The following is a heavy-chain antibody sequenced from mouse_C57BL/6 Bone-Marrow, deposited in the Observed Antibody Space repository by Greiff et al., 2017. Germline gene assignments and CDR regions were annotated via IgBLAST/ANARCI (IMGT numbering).Heavy chain of an antibody. Sequence: VQLKQSGEGLVKPGGSLKLSCAASGFTFSSYAMSWVRQTPEKRLEWVAYISSGGYYIYYADTVKGRFTISRDNARNTLYLQMSSLKSEDTAMYYCTRDPIYYYGSSYWYFDVWGTGTTVTVSS. D-gene: IGHD1-1*01. J-gene: IGHJ1*03. CDR1: GFTFSSYA. CDR2: ISSGGYYI. V-gene: IGHV5-9-1*02. CDR3: TRDPIYYYGSSYWYFDV.